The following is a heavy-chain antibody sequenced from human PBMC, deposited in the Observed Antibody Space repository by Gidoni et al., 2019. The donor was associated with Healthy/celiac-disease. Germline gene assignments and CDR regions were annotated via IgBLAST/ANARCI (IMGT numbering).Heavy chain of an antibody. CDR1: GFPFSSYG. CDR3: AKGGERGTSTVTSY. Sequence: QVQLVESGGGVVQPGGSLRLSCAASGFPFSSYGMHWVRQAPGKGLEGVAFIRYDGSNKYYADSVKGRFTIARDNSKNTLYLQMNSLRAEDTAVYYCAKGGERGTSTVTSYWGQGTLVTVSS. D-gene: IGHD4-17*01. CDR2: IRYDGSNK. V-gene: IGHV3-30*02. J-gene: IGHJ4*02.